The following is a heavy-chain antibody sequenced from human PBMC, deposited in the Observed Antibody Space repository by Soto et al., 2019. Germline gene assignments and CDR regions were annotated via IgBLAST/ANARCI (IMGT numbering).Heavy chain of an antibody. V-gene: IGHV4-38-2*01. CDR1: DSSINSNYY. Sequence: SDTLSLTCGDSDSSINSNYYWLWIRQPPGKGLAWIGAIHHSGTTYYTPSLKSRVTISMAMSKNHFSLRLTSVTAADTAIYYCARGLYGGNFGNWGQGTPVTVSS. CDR3: ARGLYGGNFGN. CDR2: IHHSGTT. D-gene: IGHD4-17*01. J-gene: IGHJ4*02.